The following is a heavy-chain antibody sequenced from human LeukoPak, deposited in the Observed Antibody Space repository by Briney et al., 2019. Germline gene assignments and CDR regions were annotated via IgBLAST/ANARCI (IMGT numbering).Heavy chain of an antibody. CDR2: IYYSGNT. CDR3: ARWSSGWSNAFDL. J-gene: IGHJ3*01. CDR1: GGSVRSYY. Sequence: SETLSLTCTVSGGSVRSYYWSWIRQPPGKGLEWIGYIYYSGNTNYNPSLKSRVTISVDTSKNQFSLKLSSVTAADTAVYYCARWSSGWSNAFDLWGQGTMVTVSS. D-gene: IGHD6-19*01. V-gene: IGHV4-59*02.